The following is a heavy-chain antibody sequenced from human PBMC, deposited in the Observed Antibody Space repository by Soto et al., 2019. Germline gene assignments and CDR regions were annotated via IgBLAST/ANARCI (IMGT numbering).Heavy chain of an antibody. CDR1: GFTFSSYS. D-gene: IGHD1-1*01. V-gene: IGHV3-30-3*01. CDR3: ARDFTGTGTFGY. CDR2: ISYDGYNK. Sequence: GGPLRLSCAASGFTFSSYSMQWVRQAPDKGLEWVAVISYDGYNKYYVDSVKGRFTISRDNSKNTLYLQMNSLRAEDTAIYYCARDFTGTGTFGYWGHGTLVTVAS. J-gene: IGHJ4*01.